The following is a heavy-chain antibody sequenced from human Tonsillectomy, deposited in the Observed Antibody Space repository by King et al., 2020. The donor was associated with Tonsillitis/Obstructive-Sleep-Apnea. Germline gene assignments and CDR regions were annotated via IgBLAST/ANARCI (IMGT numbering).Heavy chain of an antibody. CDR3: ARGLGGGTEDWFDP. J-gene: IGHJ5*02. D-gene: IGHD1-26*01. CDR2: ISSSSSYT. Sequence: VQLVESGGGLVKPGGTLRLSCAASGFTFSDYYMSWIRQAPGKGLEWVSYISSSSSYTNYADSVKGRFTISRDNAKNSLYLQMNSLRAEDTAVYYCARGLGGGTEDWFDPWGQGTLVTVSS. V-gene: IGHV3-11*06. CDR1: GFTFSDYY.